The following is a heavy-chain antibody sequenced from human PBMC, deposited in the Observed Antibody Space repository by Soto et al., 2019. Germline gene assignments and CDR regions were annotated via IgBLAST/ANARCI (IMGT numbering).Heavy chain of an antibody. J-gene: IGHJ4*02. CDR2: ISSSSSYI. V-gene: IGHV3-21*01. CDR1: GFTFSSYS. D-gene: IGHD2-15*01. CDR3: ARDRRCSGGSCFDY. Sequence: EVQLVESGGGLVKPGGSLRLSCAASGFTFSSYSMNWVRQAPGKGLEWVSSISSSSSYIYYADSVKGRFTISRDNAKNSLYLQMNSLRAEDTVVYYCARDRRCSGGSCFDYWGQGTLVTVSS.